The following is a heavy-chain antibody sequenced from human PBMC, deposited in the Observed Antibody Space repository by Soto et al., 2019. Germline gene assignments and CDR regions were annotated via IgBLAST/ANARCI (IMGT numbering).Heavy chain of an antibody. D-gene: IGHD3-22*01. Sequence: GGSLRLSCAASGFTFSSYWMSWVRQAPGKGLEWVANIKQDGSEKYYVDSVKGRFTISRDNAKNSLYLQMNSLRAEDTAVYYCAGSMPTRDYYDSSGYYYPLDYWGQGTLVTVSS. CDR2: IKQDGSEK. CDR1: GFTFSSYW. V-gene: IGHV3-7*05. CDR3: AGSMPTRDYYDSSGYYYPLDY. J-gene: IGHJ4*02.